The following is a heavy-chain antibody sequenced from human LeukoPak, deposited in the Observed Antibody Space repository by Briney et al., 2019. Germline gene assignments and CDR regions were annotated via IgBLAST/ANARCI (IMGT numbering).Heavy chain of an antibody. J-gene: IGHJ5*02. CDR1: GGTFSSYA. V-gene: IGHV1-69*04. CDR3: ARADYGGWFDP. Sequence: GASVKVSCKASGGTFSSYAISWVRQAPGQGLEWMGRIIPILGIANYAQKFQGRVTITADKSTSTAYMELSSLRSEDTAVYYCARADYGGWFDPWGQGTLVTVSS. D-gene: IGHD4-23*01. CDR2: IIPILGIA.